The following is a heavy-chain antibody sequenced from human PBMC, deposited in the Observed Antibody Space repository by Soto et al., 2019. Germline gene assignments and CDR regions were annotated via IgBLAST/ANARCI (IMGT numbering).Heavy chain of an antibody. CDR3: ARDAWGSKAFDY. J-gene: IGHJ4*02. V-gene: IGHV3-23*01. CDR2: VSGSGSNT. CDR1: AFTFNTYD. D-gene: IGHD3-16*01. Sequence: EVQLLESGGGLVQPGESLRLSCAASAFTFNTYDMNWVRQAPGKGLEWVSTVSGSGSNTYYTDSVKGRFTISRDNSTNALYLQMNSLRAEDTAVYYCARDAWGSKAFDYWGQGTLVTVSS.